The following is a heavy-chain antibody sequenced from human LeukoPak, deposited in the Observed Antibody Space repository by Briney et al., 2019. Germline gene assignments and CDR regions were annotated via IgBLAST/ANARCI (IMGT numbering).Heavy chain of an antibody. CDR2: IYYSGST. V-gene: IGHV4-39*07. CDR1: GGSFTSNNYY. J-gene: IGHJ4*02. Sequence: SETLSLTCTVSGGSFTSNNYYWGWIRQPPGKGLEWIGSIYYSGSTYYNPSLKSRVTISVDTSKNQFSLKLSSVTAADTAVYYCARGGVGELSYYYFDYWGQGTLVTVSS. CDR3: ARGGVGELSYYYFDY. D-gene: IGHD3-16*02.